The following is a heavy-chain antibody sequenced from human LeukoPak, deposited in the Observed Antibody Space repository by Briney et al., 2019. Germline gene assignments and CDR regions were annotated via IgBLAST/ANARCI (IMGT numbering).Heavy chain of an antibody. V-gene: IGHV4-34*01. D-gene: IGHD3-10*01. J-gene: IGHJ5*02. CDR1: GGSFSGYY. CDR2: INHSGST. CDR3: ARGRYGSGRNWFDP. Sequence: PSETLSLTCAVHGGSFSGYYWSWIRQPPGNGLECIGEINHSGSTNYNPSLKSQVTISVDTSKNQSSLKLSSVTAADTAVYYCARGRYGSGRNWFDPWGQGTLVTVSS.